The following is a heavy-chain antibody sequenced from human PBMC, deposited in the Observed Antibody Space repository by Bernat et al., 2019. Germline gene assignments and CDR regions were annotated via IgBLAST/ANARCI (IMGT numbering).Heavy chain of an antibody. Sequence: QEQLQESGPGLVKPSETLSLTCTVSVGSIGIYYWSWIRQPPGKGLEWIAFISYTGDTNYNPSLKSRVIISVDTSKNQFSLKLSSVTAADTAVYYCARCYGDYGSMDEYYFDYWGQGTLVTVSS. J-gene: IGHJ4*02. D-gene: IGHD4-17*01. CDR2: ISYTGDT. CDR1: VGSIGIYY. CDR3: ARCYGDYGSMDEYYFDY. V-gene: IGHV4-59*01.